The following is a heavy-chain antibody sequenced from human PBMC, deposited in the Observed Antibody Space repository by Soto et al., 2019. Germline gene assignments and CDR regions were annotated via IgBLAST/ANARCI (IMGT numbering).Heavy chain of an antibody. V-gene: IGHV4-59*01. CDR1: GGSISSYY. D-gene: IGHD2-8*01. Sequence: SETLSLTCTVSGGSISSYYWSWIRQPPGKGLEWIGYIYYSGSTNYNPSLKSRVTISVDTSKNQFSLKLSSVTAADTAVYYCARDIMGTNYYYYGMDVRGQGTTVTVFS. CDR3: ARDIMGTNYYYYGMDV. J-gene: IGHJ6*02. CDR2: IYYSGST.